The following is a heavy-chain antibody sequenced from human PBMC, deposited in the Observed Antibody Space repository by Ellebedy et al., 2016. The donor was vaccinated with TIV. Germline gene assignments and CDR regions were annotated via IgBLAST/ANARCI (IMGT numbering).Heavy chain of an antibody. J-gene: IGHJ5*02. D-gene: IGHD3-16*01. V-gene: IGHV3-66*01. CDR2: IYTDGGT. CDR1: GFIVSSCF. CDR3: ARDPGGGGDYGDNWFDP. Sequence: GESLKISCAASGFIVSSCFMSWVRQAPGKGLEWVSIIYTDGGTNYTDSVRDRFTISRGDSGNTLYLQMNGLRAEDTAVYYRARDPGGGGDYGDNWFDPWGQGTLVTVSS.